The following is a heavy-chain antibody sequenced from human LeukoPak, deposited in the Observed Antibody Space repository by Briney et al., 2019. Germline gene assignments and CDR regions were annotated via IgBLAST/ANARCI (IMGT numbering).Heavy chain of an antibody. D-gene: IGHD6-19*01. Sequence: GASVKVSCKASGGTFSSYAISWVRQAPGQGLEWMGGIIPIFGTANYAQKFQGRVTMTRDTSTSTVYMELSSLRSEDTAVYYCAMTSSGWYFDPWGQGTLVTVSS. CDR1: GGTFSSYA. J-gene: IGHJ5*02. CDR3: AMTSSGWYFDP. V-gene: IGHV1-69*05. CDR2: IIPIFGTA.